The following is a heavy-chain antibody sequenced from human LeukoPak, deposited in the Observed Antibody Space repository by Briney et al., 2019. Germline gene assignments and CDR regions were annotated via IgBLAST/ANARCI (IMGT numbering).Heavy chain of an antibody. CDR3: AGGRLVATSKAVAIDY. V-gene: IGHV3-74*01. CDR2: INERGSST. D-gene: IGHD5-12*01. CDR1: GFTFSNSW. Sequence: GGSLRLSCAASGFTFSNSWLHWVRQALGQGLVRVSRINERGSSTSYADSVKGRFTISRDNAKNTLYLQMNNLRADDTAVYYCAGGRLVATSKAVAIDYWGQGTLVTVSS. J-gene: IGHJ4*02.